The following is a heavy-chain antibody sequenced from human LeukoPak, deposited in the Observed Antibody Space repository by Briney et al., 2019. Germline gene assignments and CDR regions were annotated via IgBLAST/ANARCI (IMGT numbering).Heavy chain of an antibody. J-gene: IGHJ4*02. V-gene: IGHV3-30*04. CDR1: GFTFSSYA. CDR2: ISYDGSNK. CDR3: ARDDDGDYLFDY. D-gene: IGHD4-17*01. Sequence: GSLRLSCAASGFTFSSYAMHWVRQAPGKGLEWVAVISYDGSNKYYADSVKGRFTISRDNSKNTLYLQMNSLRAEDTAVYHCARDDDGDYLFDYWGQGTLVTVSS.